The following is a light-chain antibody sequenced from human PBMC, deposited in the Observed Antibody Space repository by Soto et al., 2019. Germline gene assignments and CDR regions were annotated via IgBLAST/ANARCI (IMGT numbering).Light chain of an antibody. CDR1: QSLVHSDGIAY. J-gene: IGKJ5*01. CDR2: KVS. CDR3: MQGTHWPIT. Sequence: DVVMTQSPLSLPVTLGQPASISCRSNQSLVHSDGIAYFSWFQQRPGRPPRRLIYKVSNRDSGVRARFSGSGSGTDFALKISRVEAEDVGVYYCMQGTHWPITFGQGTRLEIK. V-gene: IGKV2-30*02.